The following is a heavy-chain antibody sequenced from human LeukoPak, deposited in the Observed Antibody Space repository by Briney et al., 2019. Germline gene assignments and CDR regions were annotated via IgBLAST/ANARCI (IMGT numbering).Heavy chain of an antibody. D-gene: IGHD1-26*01. CDR2: ISYDGSNK. CDR3: ARDGQPVWELLRHYYYYGMDV. CDR1: GFTFSSYA. J-gene: IGHJ6*02. Sequence: GGSLRLSCAASGFTFSSYAMHWVRQAPGKGLEWVAVISYDGSNKYYADSVKGRFTNSRDNSKNTLYLQMNSLRAEDTAVYYCARDGQPVWELLRHYYYYGMDVWGQGTTVTVSS. V-gene: IGHV3-30*04.